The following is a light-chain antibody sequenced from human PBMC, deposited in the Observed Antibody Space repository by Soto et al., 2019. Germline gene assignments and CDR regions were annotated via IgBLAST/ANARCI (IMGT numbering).Light chain of an antibody. CDR2: SDN. CDR3: ATWGDSSVV. Sequence: QSVLTQPPSASGPPGQRVAISCSGSSSNIGSNSVNWYQQLPGTAPKLLIYSDNQRPSGVPDRFSGSKSDTSASLAISGLQSEDEADYYCATWGDSSVVFGGGTKLTVL. J-gene: IGLJ2*01. V-gene: IGLV1-44*01. CDR1: SSNIGSNS.